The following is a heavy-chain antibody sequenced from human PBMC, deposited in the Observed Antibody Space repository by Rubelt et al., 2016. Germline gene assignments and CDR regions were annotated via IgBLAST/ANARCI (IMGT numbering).Heavy chain of an antibody. CDR2: IYYSGNT. D-gene: IGHD3-22*01. CDR1: GDSISSYH. CDR3: ARRAYYYDSSGSYNPHGFDP. J-gene: IGHJ5*02. V-gene: IGHV4-59*01. Sequence: QVQLQESGPGLVKPSETLSLTCTVSGDSISSYHWSWIRQPPGKGLEWIGYIYYSGNTNYNPSLKSRVTISVDTSKNQFSLNLSSVTAADTAVYYCARRAYYYDSSGSYNPHGFDPWGQGTLVTVSS.